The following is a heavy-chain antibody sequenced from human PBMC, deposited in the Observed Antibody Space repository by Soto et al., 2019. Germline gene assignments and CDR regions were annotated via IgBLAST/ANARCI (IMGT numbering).Heavy chain of an antibody. J-gene: IGHJ3*01. V-gene: IGHV5-10-1*01. CDR3: ARPTLDCSSTSCFDPQGHSSWSDLLVV. Sequence: PGESLKISCKGSGYSFTSYWISWVRQMPGKGLEWMGRIDPSDSYTNYSPSFQGHVTISADKSISTAYLQWSSLKASDTAMYYCARPTLDCSSTSCFDPQGHSSWSDLLVVWGQGTMVTVSS. D-gene: IGHD2-2*01. CDR2: IDPSDSYT. CDR1: GYSFTSYW.